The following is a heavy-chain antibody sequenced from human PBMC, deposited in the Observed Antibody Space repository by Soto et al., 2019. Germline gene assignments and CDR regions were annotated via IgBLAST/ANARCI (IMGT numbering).Heavy chain of an antibody. CDR3: ARPDYGDYVHYYYGMDV. J-gene: IGHJ6*02. CDR2: ISYDGSNK. D-gene: IGHD4-17*01. V-gene: IGHV3-30-3*01. Sequence: QVQLVESGGGVVQPGRSLRLSCAASGFTFSSYAMHWVRQAPGKGLEWVAVISYDGSNKYYADSVKGRFTISRDNSKNTLSLQMNSLRAEDTAVYYCARPDYGDYVHYYYGMDVWGQGTTVTVSS. CDR1: GFTFSSYA.